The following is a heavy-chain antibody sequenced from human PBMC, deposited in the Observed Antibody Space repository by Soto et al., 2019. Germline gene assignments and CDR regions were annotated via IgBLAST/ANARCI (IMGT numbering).Heavy chain of an antibody. D-gene: IGHD3-22*01. CDR1: GGSISGYC. CDR3: ARHSSGYSPFDN. J-gene: IGHJ4*02. V-gene: IGHV4-59*01. Sequence: ETLSLTCTVSGGSISGYCWSWIRQSPGKGLEWIAYIYYSGSTNYNPSLKSRVTISVDTSKNQFSLRLTSVTAADTAVYYCARHSSGYSPFDNWGQGTLVTVSS. CDR2: IYYSGST.